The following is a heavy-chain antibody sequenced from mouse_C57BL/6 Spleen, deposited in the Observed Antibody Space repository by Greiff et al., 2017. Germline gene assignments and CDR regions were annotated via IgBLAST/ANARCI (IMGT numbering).Heavy chain of an antibody. D-gene: IGHD2-4*01. CDR3: ARSRLLDDYDAGYYAMDY. V-gene: IGHV1-75*01. Sequence: QVQLKQSGPELVKPGASVKISCKASGYTFTDYYINWVKQRPGQGLEWIGWIFPGSGSTYYNEKFKGKATLTVDTSSSTAYMLLSSLTSEDSAVYFCARSRLLDDYDAGYYAMDYWGQGTSVTVAS. CDR1: GYTFTDYY. CDR2: IFPGSGST. J-gene: IGHJ4*01.